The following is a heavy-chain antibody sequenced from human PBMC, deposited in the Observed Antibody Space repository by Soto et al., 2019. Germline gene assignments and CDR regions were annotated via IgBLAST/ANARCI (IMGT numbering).Heavy chain of an antibody. CDR2: LNPKSGGT. Sequence: KVSCKASGYSFTDYHIHWVRQAPGQGLEWLGRLNPKSGGTSTAQKFQGWVTMTTDTSISTASMELTRLTSDDTAIYYCARGDSTDCSNGVCSFFYNHDMDVWGQGTTVTVSS. CDR3: ARGDSTDCSNGVCSFFYNHDMDV. V-gene: IGHV1-2*04. D-gene: IGHD2-8*01. J-gene: IGHJ6*02. CDR1: GYSFTDYH.